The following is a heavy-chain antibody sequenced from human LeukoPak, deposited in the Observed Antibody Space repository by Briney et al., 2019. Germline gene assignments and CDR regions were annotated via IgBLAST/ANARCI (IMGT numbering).Heavy chain of an antibody. J-gene: IGHJ4*02. CDR2: ISSSSSYI. CDR3: ARDSYTYYYDSSGYSDFDY. Sequence: GGSLRLSCAASGFTFSSYSMNWVRQAPGKGLEWVSSISSSSSYIHYADSVKGRFTISRDNAKNSLYLQMNSLRAEDTAVYYCARDSYTYYYDSSGYSDFDYWGQGTLVTVSS. D-gene: IGHD3-22*01. V-gene: IGHV3-21*01. CDR1: GFTFSSYS.